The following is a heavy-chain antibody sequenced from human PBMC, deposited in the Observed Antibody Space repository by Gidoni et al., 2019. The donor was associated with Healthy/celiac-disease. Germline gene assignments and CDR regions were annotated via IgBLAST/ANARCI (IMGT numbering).Heavy chain of an antibody. CDR2: ISSSGSTR. CDR1: GFTFSLDE. Sequence: EVQPGEPRECLVQPGRTRRLSCAASGFTFSLDEMNWVRQAQGKGLEGVSYISSSGSTRYYADSVNVRCTISRDNAKNSLYLQMNSLRAEDTAVYYCARVNTAMAEGLDYWGQGTLVTVSS. CDR3: ARVNTAMAEGLDY. J-gene: IGHJ4*02. V-gene: IGHV3-48*03. D-gene: IGHD5-18*01.